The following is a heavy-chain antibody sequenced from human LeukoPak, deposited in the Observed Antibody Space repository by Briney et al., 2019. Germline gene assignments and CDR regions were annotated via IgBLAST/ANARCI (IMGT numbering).Heavy chain of an antibody. J-gene: IGHJ4*02. D-gene: IGHD6-13*01. CDR1: GYSISSGYF. Sequence: SETLSLTCAVSGYSISSGYFWGWIRQPPGKGLEWIGSIYHRGSTYYNPSLKSRVTIPVDTSKNQFSLKLSPVAAADTAVYYWARKAAGTDYWGQGTLVTVSS. V-gene: IGHV4-38-2*01. CDR2: IYHRGST. CDR3: ARKAAGTDY.